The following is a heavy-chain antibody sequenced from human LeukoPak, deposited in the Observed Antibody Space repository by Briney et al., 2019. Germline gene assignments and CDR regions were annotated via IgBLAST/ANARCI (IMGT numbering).Heavy chain of an antibody. Sequence: KPSETLSLTCTVSGGSISSNSHYWGWIRQPPGTGLEWIANIFHNGNTAYNPSLKRRVTISIDTSQNQLSLRLSSVTAADTAVYYCARVGWGNVAAYPNWLDPWGQGTVVTVSS. CDR3: ARVGWGNVAAYPNWLDP. D-gene: IGHD3-16*01. J-gene: IGHJ5*02. CDR2: IFHNGNT. CDR1: GGSISSNSHY. V-gene: IGHV4-39*07.